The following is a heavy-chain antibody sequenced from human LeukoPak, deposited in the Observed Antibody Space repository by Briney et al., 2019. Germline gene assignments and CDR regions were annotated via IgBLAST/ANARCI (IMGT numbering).Heavy chain of an antibody. CDR3: ASLPGWYGGGDY. CDR1: GFTFSSYS. V-gene: IGHV3-21*01. D-gene: IGHD6-19*01. CDR2: ISSSSSYI. Sequence: GGSLRLSCAASGFTFSSYSMNWVRQAPGKGLEWVSSISSSSSYIYYADSVKGRFTISRDNAKNSLYLQMNSLRAEDTAVYYCASLPGWYGGGDYWGQGTLVTVSS. J-gene: IGHJ4*02.